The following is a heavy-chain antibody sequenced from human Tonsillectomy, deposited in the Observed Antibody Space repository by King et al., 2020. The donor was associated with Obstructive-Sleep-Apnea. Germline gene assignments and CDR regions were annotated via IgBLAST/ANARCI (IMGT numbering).Heavy chain of an antibody. V-gene: IGHV3-30*04. Sequence: VQLVESGGGVVQPGRSLRLSCAASGFTFSNYAMHWVRQAPGKGLEWVAVISYDGRNEYYADSVKGRITISRDNSKNTLYLQMNSLTAEDTAVYYCARDSFGMDVWGQGTTVTVSS. J-gene: IGHJ6*02. CDR3: ARDSFGMDV. CDR2: ISYDGRNE. CDR1: GFTFSNYA.